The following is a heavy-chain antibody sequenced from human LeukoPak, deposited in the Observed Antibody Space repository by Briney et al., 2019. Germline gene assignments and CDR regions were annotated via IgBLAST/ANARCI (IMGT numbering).Heavy chain of an antibody. D-gene: IGHD3-22*01. Sequence: PSETLSLTCTVSGGSISIYYWSWIRQPPGKGLEWIGYIYYSGSTNYNPSLQSRVNISVDTSKNQFSLKLSSVTDADTAVYYCARGRYDSSGYHDLYYYYYGMDVWGQGTTVTVSS. V-gene: IGHV4-59*01. CDR3: ARGRYDSSGYHDLYYYYYGMDV. CDR2: IYYSGST. CDR1: GGSISIYY. J-gene: IGHJ6*02.